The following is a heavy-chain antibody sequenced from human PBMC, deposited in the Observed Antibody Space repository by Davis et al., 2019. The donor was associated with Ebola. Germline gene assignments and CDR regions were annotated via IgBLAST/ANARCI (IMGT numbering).Heavy chain of an antibody. V-gene: IGHV3-53*05. CDR3: ARGPMPSWYADYYKYGMDV. J-gene: IGHJ6*02. D-gene: IGHD6-13*01. Sequence: GGSLRLSCAASGITVSSPYMTWVRQAPGKGLEWVSVSYTGGSADYADSVKGRFTISRDNNKESLYLQINSLRSEDTALYFCARGPMPSWYADYYKYGMDVWGQGTTVTASS. CDR1: GITVSSPY. CDR2: SYTGGSA.